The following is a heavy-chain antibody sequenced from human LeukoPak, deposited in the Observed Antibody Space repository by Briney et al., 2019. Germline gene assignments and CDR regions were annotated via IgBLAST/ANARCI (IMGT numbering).Heavy chain of an antibody. D-gene: IGHD4-17*01. CDR2: IIPIFGTA. Sequence: SVKVSCKASGGTFSSYAISWVRQAPGQGLEWMGGIIPIFGTANYAQKFQGRVTITADESTSTAYMELSSLRSKDTAVYYCAADYGDYLNLNYYYMDVWGKGTTVTVSS. CDR3: AADYGDYLNLNYYYMDV. CDR1: GGTFSSYA. V-gene: IGHV1-69*01. J-gene: IGHJ6*03.